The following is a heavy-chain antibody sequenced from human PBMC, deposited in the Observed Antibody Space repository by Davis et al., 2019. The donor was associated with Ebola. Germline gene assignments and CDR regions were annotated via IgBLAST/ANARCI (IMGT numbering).Heavy chain of an antibody. CDR3: ARGTRLSPGIAVAARLGWSPPQQNESTEGYFDL. Sequence: MPSETLSLTCTVSGGSISSSNWWSWVRQPPGKGLEWIGEIYHSGSTNYNPSLKSRVTISVDKSKNQFSLKLSSVTAADTAVYYCARGTRLSPGIAVAARLGWSPPQQNESTEGYFDLWGRGTLVTVSS. CDR2: IYHSGST. J-gene: IGHJ2*01. D-gene: IGHD6-19*01. CDR1: GGSISSSNW. V-gene: IGHV4-4*02.